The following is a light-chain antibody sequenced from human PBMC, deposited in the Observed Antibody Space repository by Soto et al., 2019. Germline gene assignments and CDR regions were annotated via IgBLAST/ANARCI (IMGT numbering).Light chain of an antibody. CDR2: AAS. V-gene: IGKV3-15*01. Sequence: EIVMTQSPAAMSVSPGERATLACRASLSFGSNLACYQQKPGQAPRLLIYAASIRATDFPARFSGSGSGTEFTLTISGLQSDDFAGYCCQQYNNWPPWTFGHGTKVEIK. J-gene: IGKJ1*01. CDR3: QQYNNWPPWT. CDR1: LSFGSN.